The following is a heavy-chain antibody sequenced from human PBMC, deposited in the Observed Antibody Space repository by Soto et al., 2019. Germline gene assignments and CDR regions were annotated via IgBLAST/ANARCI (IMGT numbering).Heavy chain of an antibody. CDR2: IYYIGTT. J-gene: IGHJ4*02. V-gene: IGHV4-31*03. D-gene: IGHD1-1*01. CDR3: ARENGRVPLGSYFDS. Sequence: SETLSLTCTVCGGSITSAGYYWTWIRQHPGKGPEWIACIYYIGTTSYSPSLRSRLTISVDTSKSQFSLKLTSVTAADTAVYYCARENGRVPLGSYFDSCGRLTLVTV. CDR1: GGSITSAGYY.